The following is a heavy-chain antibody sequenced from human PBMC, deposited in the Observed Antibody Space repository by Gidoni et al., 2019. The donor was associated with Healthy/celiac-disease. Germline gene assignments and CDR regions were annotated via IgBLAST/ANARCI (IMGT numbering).Heavy chain of an antibody. CDR2: IYTSGGT. Sequence: QVQLQESGPGLVKPSETLPPPCPAPGGPFSSYYWSWIRQPAGKGLAWIGRIYTSGGTHYNPSLKSRVTMSVDTSKNQFSLKLSSVTAADTAVYYCARVAYYYDSSGYSFSWYFDLWGRGTLVTVSS. CDR1: GGPFSSYY. J-gene: IGHJ2*01. CDR3: ARVAYYYDSSGYSFSWYFDL. D-gene: IGHD3-22*01. V-gene: IGHV4-4*07.